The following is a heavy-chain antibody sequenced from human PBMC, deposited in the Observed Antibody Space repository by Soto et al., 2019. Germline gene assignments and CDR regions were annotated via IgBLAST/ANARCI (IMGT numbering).Heavy chain of an antibody. CDR2: INWNGGST. Sequence: GGSLRLSCAASGFTFDDYGMSWVRQAPGKGLEWVSGINWNGGSTGYADSVKGRFTISRDNAKNSLYLQMNSLRAEDTALYHCARYAYYDDILTGYYRDYYYYMDVWGKGTTVTVSS. CDR3: ARYAYYDDILTGYYRDYYYYMDV. J-gene: IGHJ6*03. D-gene: IGHD3-9*01. CDR1: GFTFDDYG. V-gene: IGHV3-20*01.